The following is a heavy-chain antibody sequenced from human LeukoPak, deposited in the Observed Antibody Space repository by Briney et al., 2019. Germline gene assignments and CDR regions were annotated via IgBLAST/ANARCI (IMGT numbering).Heavy chain of an antibody. V-gene: IGHV4-34*01. Sequence: SETLSLTCAVYGGSFSGYYWSWIRQPPGKGLEWIGEIYHSGSTNYNPSLKSRVTISVDKSKNQFSLKLSSVTAADTAVYYRASYVDPFDYWGQGTLVTVSS. J-gene: IGHJ4*02. CDR2: IYHSGST. CDR3: ASYVDPFDY. CDR1: GGSFSGYY. D-gene: IGHD3-16*01.